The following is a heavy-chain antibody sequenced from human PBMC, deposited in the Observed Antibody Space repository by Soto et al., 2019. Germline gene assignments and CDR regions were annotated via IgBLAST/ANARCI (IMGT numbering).Heavy chain of an antibody. CDR1: GGSISTYY. CDR3: ARSHSFDGSNYHYYFDF. J-gene: IGHJ4*02. CDR2: IYASGAT. D-gene: IGHD3-10*01. Sequence: QVQLQESGPGLVKPSETLSLTCTVSGGSISTYYWSWIRQPPGGTLEWIGYIYASGATTYNPSLESRVTMSVDMPNNEFSLELTSLTAADTAVYYCARSHSFDGSNYHYYFDFWGQGTLVTVSS. V-gene: IGHV4-59*01.